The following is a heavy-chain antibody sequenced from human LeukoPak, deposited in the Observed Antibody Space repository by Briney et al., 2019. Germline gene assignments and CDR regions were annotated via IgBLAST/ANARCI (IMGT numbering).Heavy chain of an antibody. Sequence: ASVKVSCKASGYTFTSCYMHWVRQAPGQGLEWMGIINPSGGSTSYAQKFQGRVTMTRDTSTSTVYMELSSLRSEDTAVYYCARGGYCSSTSCYRGNNWFDPWGQGTLVTVSS. CDR3: ARGGYCSSTSCYRGNNWFDP. J-gene: IGHJ5*02. D-gene: IGHD2-2*02. V-gene: IGHV1-46*01. CDR1: GYTFTSCY. CDR2: INPSGGST.